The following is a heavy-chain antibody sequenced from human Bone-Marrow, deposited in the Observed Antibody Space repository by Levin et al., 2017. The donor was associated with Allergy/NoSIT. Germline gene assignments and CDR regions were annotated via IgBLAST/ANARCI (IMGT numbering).Heavy chain of an antibody. J-gene: IGHJ6*02. V-gene: IGHV5-51*01. CDR2: IYPVTSDI. D-gene: IGHD6-19*01. Sequence: PGGSLRLSCKASGYSFTSYWIGWVRQTPGKGLEWMGVIYPVTSDIRYSLSFQGHVTISVDKSTNTAFLQWSSLRASDTAIYYCARPLSSVAGHYSYGLDVWGQGTTVIVSS. CDR1: GYSFTSYW. CDR3: ARPLSSVAGHYSYGLDV.